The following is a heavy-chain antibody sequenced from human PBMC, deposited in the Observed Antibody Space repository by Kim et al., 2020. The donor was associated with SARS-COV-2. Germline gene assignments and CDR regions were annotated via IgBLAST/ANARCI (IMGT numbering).Heavy chain of an antibody. CDR1: GYTFTSHY. CDR3: ARVLSLVVWDH. Sequence: ASVKVSCKASGYTFTSHYVVWLRQAPGQGLEWMALINTSGGRTTYAQKFQGRVTVTTDTSTSTVYMNLGSLRSEDTAVYYCARVLSLVVWDHWGQRTLVT. D-gene: IGHD2-15*01. J-gene: IGHJ4*02. V-gene: IGHV1-46*01. CDR2: INTSGGRT.